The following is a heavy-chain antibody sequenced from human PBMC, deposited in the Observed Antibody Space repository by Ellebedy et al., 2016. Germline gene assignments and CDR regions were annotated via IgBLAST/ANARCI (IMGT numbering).Heavy chain of an antibody. J-gene: IGHJ4*02. Sequence: GESLKISXAASGFTFSSYAMSWVRQAPGKGLEWVSAISGSGGSTYYADSVKGRFTISRDNSKNTLYLQMNSLRAEDTAVYYCAKDQIFYDSDYWGQGTLVTVSS. CDR3: AKDQIFYDSDY. V-gene: IGHV3-23*01. CDR1: GFTFSSYA. CDR2: ISGSGGST. D-gene: IGHD3-22*01.